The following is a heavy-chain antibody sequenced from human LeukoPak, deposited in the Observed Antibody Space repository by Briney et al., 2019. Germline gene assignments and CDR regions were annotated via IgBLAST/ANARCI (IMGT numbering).Heavy chain of an antibody. D-gene: IGHD3-22*01. CDR1: GFTFDDYA. CDR2: TNWNSGSV. Sequence: GGSLRLSCAASGFTFDDYALFWVRQAPGKGLEWVSGTNWNSGSVDFADSVKGRFTTSRDDAKNSLYLQMNSLRAEDTALYYCAKGTGGYYGPFDSWGQGTLVTVSS. V-gene: IGHV3-9*01. J-gene: IGHJ4*02. CDR3: AKGTGGYYGPFDS.